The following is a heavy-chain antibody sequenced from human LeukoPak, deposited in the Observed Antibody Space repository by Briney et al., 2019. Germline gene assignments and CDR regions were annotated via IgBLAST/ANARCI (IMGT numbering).Heavy chain of an antibody. CDR1: GFTFSDYW. D-gene: IGHD2-15*01. Sequence: GGSLRLSCAASGFTFSDYWMTWVRQAPGKGLEWVANIKEDGREKYYVDSVKGRFTLSKDNAKNSVYLQMNSLGAEDTAVYYCARGWGEKGYCRGGTCNNPQFNYWGQGILVTVSS. CDR3: ARGWGEKGYCRGGTCNNPQFNY. J-gene: IGHJ4*02. CDR2: IKEDGREK. V-gene: IGHV3-7*01.